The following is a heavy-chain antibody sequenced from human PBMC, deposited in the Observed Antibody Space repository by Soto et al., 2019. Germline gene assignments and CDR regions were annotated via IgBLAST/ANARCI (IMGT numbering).Heavy chain of an antibody. CDR2: INHSGST. CDR3: ARVSGIQLWFFDY. V-gene: IGHV4-34*01. Sequence: PSETLSLTCAVYGGSFSGYYWSWIRQPPGKGLEWIGEINHSGSTNYNPSLKSRVTISVDTSKNQFSLKLSSVTAADTAVYCCARVSGIQLWFFDYWGQGTLVT. CDR1: GGSFSGYY. J-gene: IGHJ4*02. D-gene: IGHD5-18*01.